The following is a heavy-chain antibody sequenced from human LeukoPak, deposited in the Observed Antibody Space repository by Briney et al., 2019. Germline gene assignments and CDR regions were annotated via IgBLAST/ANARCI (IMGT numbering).Heavy chain of an antibody. Sequence: QTGGSLRLSCAVSGFTFSGYWMSWVRQAPGKGLEWVANIKHDGSEKCYVDSVKGRFTISRDNAKKSLYLQINSLRAEDTAVYYCLPPPIAATGNWGQGTLVTVSS. D-gene: IGHD6-13*01. V-gene: IGHV3-7*01. CDR1: GFTFSGYW. CDR2: IKHDGSEK. CDR3: LPPPIAATGN. J-gene: IGHJ4*02.